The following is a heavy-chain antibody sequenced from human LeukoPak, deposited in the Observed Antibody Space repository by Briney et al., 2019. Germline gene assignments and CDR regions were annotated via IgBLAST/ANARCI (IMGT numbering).Heavy chain of an antibody. CDR3: AGDSYGHRTPFDY. Sequence: SETLSLTCTVSGGSISSSSYYWGWIRQPPGKGLEWIGSIYYSGSTYYNPSLKSRVTISVDTSKNRFSLKLSSVTAADTAVYYCAGDSYGHRTPFDYWGQGTLVTVSS. D-gene: IGHD5-18*01. CDR1: GGSISSSSYY. V-gene: IGHV4-39*02. J-gene: IGHJ4*02. CDR2: IYYSGST.